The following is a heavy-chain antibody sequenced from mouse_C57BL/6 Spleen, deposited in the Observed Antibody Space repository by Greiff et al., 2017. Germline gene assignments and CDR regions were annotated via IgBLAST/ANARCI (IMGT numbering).Heavy chain of an antibody. J-gene: IGHJ3*01. D-gene: IGHD3-2*02. Sequence: QVQLQQSGAELVRPGASVTLSCKASGYTFTDYEMHWVKQTPVPGLEWIGAIDPETGGTAYNQKFKGKAILTADKSSSTAYMALRSLTSEDSAVYYCTRWGVLDSSGYEAYWGQGTLVTVSA. CDR2: IDPETGGT. CDR1: GYTFTDYE. CDR3: TRWGVLDSSGYEAY. V-gene: IGHV1-15*01.